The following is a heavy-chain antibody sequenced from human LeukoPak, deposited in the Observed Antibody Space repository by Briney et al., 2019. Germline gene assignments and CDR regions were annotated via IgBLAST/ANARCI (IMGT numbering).Heavy chain of an antibody. CDR2: INHSGYT. CDR3: TRMTAGHDY. J-gene: IGHJ4*02. CDR1: GVSFDDYY. D-gene: IGHD2-21*02. Sequence: SETLSLTCAVSGVSFDDYYWSWVRQTPGKGLEWIGEINHSGYTNDSPSLKSRVTLSIDTSRKQFSLNLRSVTVADTGIYYCTRMTAGHDYWGQGTLVTISS. V-gene: IGHV4-34*01.